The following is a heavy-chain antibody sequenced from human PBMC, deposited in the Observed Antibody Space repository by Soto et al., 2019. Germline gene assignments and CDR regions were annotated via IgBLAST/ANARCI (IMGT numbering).Heavy chain of an antibody. D-gene: IGHD1-1*01. J-gene: IGHJ5*02. Sequence: PSETLSLTCTVSGDSITTTGFYWGWVRQPPGKGLEWIGSISYSGTTYYNPSLQSRVTISQDTSKNHFSLRLSSVTEADKAVYYCERLFSTRFDTWGQGTLVTVSS. CDR1: GDSITTTGFY. CDR2: ISYSGTT. CDR3: ERLFSTRFDT. V-gene: IGHV4-39*02.